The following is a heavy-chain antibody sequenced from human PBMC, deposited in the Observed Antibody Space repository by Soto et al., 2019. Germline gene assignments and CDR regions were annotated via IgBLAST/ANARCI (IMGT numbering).Heavy chain of an antibody. D-gene: IGHD1-26*01. CDR3: AKDSGSYYYYGMDV. V-gene: IGHV3-9*01. Sequence: GGSLRLSCAASGFTFDDYAMHWVRQAPGKGLEWVSGISWNSGSIGYADSVKGRFTISRDNAKNSLYLQMNSLRAEDTALYYCAKDSGSYYYYGMDVWGQGTTVTVSS. CDR1: GFTFDDYA. J-gene: IGHJ6*02. CDR2: ISWNSGSI.